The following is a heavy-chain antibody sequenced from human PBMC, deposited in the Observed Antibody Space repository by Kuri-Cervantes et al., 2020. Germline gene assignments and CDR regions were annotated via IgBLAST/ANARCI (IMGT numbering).Heavy chain of an antibody. J-gene: IGHJ3*02. CDR2: IIPIFGTA. Sequence: SVKVSCKVSGYTLTELSMHWVRQAPGKGLEWMGGIIPIFGTANYAQKFQGRVTITADESTSTAYMELSSLRSEDTAVYYCARAPMVQGVIITDDAFDIWGQGTMVTVSS. V-gene: IGHV1-69*13. D-gene: IGHD3-10*01. CDR3: ARAPMVQGVIITDDAFDI. CDR1: GYTLTELS.